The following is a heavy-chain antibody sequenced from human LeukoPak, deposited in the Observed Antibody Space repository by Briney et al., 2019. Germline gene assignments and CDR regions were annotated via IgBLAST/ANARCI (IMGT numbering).Heavy chain of an antibody. CDR2: MYHSGRT. CDR1: GYSISSGYY. Sequence: SETLSLTCTVSGYSISSGYYWGWIRQSPGKGLEWIGYMYHSGRTNYNPSLKSRVTISVDTSTNQFSLKLSSVTVADTAVYYCARWALQSAFDIWGQGTMVTVSS. V-gene: IGHV4-38-2*02. J-gene: IGHJ3*02. CDR3: ARWALQSAFDI.